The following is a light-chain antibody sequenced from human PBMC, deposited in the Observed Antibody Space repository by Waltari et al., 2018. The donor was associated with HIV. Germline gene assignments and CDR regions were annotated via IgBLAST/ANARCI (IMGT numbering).Light chain of an antibody. J-gene: IGKJ3*01. CDR2: MAS. CDR3: LQLLHTPWLS. V-gene: IGKV2-28*01. CDR1: RSLLHNNGYHY. Sequence: DIVLPQSPLSLPVPPGAPASFSCRASRSLLHNNGYHYLDWYVQRPGQSPQLLIYMASHRASGVPERCSGSGSCTNFTLKISRVEAEDVGIYFCLQLLHTPWLSFGPGTKLDI.